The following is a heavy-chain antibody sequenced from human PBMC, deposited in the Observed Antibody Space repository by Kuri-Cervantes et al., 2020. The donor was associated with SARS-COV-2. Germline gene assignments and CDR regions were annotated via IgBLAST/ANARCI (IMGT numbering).Heavy chain of an antibody. CDR2: INPDGSYT. CDR3: VRDGDHWNFDY. D-gene: IGHD1-1*01. Sequence: GESLKISCAASGFTFSSYSMNWVRQAPGKGLEWVSRINPDGSYTNNADSVKGRFTLSRDNAKNMLFLQMNSLRAEDTAVYYCVRDGDHWNFDYWGQGTRVTVSS. J-gene: IGHJ4*02. V-gene: IGHV3-74*01. CDR1: GFTFSSYS.